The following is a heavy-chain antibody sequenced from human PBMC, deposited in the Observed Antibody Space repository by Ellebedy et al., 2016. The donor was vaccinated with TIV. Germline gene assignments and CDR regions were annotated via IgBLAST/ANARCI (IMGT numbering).Heavy chain of an antibody. Sequence: GESLKISCAASGFTFSSYSMNWVRQAPGKGLEWVSSISSSSSYIYYADSVKGRFTISRDNAKNLLYLQMNSLRAEDTAVYYCASGFQWGQGTLVTVSS. J-gene: IGHJ4*02. CDR3: ASGFQ. CDR1: GFTFSSYS. V-gene: IGHV3-21*01. CDR2: ISSSSSYI. D-gene: IGHD3-10*01.